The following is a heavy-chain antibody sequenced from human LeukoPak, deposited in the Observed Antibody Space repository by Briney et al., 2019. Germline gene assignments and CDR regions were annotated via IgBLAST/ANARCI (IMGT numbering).Heavy chain of an antibody. V-gene: IGHV4-34*01. Sequence: PSETLSLTCAVYGGSFGGYYWSWIRQPPGKGLEWIGEINHSGSTNYNPSLKSRVTISVDTSKNQFSLKLSSVTAADTAVYYCARGPGNDYWGQGTLVTVSS. CDR2: INHSGST. CDR3: ARGPGNDY. J-gene: IGHJ4*02. CDR1: GGSFGGYY.